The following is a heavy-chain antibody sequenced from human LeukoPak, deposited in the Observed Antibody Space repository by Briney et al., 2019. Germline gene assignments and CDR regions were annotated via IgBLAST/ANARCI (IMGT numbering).Heavy chain of an antibody. J-gene: IGHJ5*02. CDR1: EFTFSTYA. D-gene: IGHD1-1*01. V-gene: IGHV3-48*04. Sequence: GGSLRLSCAASEFTFSTYAMNWVRQAPGKGLEWVGYISPTGSTMFYADSVKGRFTISRDNAKNSLYLQMNSLRAEDTAVYYCTRGVPTGTDYFDPWGQGTLVTVSS. CDR2: ISPTGSTM. CDR3: TRGVPTGTDYFDP.